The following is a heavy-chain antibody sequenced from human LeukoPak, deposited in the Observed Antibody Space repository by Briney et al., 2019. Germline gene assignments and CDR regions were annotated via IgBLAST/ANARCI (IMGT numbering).Heavy chain of an antibody. CDR3: AKDLVSGTMIVTPLGY. J-gene: IGHJ4*02. CDR1: GFTFSSYD. D-gene: IGHD3-22*01. CDR2: ISYDGSNK. Sequence: PGRSLRLSCAASGFTFSSYDMHWVRQAPGKGLEWVAVISYDGSNKYYADSVKGRFTISRDNSKNTLYLQMNSLRAEDTAVYYCAKDLVSGTMIVTPLGYWGQGTLVTVSS. V-gene: IGHV3-30*18.